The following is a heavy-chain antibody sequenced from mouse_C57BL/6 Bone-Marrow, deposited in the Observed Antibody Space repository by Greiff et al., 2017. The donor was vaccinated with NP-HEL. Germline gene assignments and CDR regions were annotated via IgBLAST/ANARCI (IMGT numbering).Heavy chain of an antibody. CDR2: INPNYGTT. V-gene: IGHV1-39*01. D-gene: IGHD6-1*01. CDR1: GYSFTDYN. J-gene: IGHJ2*01. CDR3: ARWGAADPHFDY. Sequence: VHVKQSGPELVKPGASVKISCKASGYSFTDYNMNWVKQSNGKSLEWIGVINPNYGTTSYNQKFKGKATLTVDQSSSTAYMQLNSMTSEDAAVYYCARWGAADPHFDYWGQGTTLTVSS.